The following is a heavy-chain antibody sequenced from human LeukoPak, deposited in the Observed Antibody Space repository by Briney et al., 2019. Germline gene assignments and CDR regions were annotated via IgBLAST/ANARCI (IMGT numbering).Heavy chain of an antibody. CDR1: GFTFSSYG. D-gene: IGHD6-19*01. V-gene: IGHV3-30*18. Sequence: GGSLRLSCAASGFTFSSYGMHWVRQAPGKGLEGVAVISYDGSNKYYADAVKGRFTISRDNSKNTLYLQMNRLRAEDTAVYYCAKDSSVAAPYGMDVWGQGTTVTVSS. J-gene: IGHJ6*02. CDR3: AKDSSVAAPYGMDV. CDR2: ISYDGSNK.